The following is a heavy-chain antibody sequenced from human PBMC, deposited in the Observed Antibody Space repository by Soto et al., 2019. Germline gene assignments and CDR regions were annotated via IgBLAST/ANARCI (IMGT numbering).Heavy chain of an antibody. J-gene: IGHJ3*02. CDR3: ARQHLARMYLPRNAFDI. Sequence: EVQLVESGGGLVQPGGSLRLSCAASGFTFSSYWMSWVRQTPGKGLEWVANINQDGSEKYYVDSVKGRLTISRDNAKNSLYLQMDSLRAEDTSVYYCARQHLARMYLPRNAFDIWGQGTMVTVSS. V-gene: IGHV3-7*01. CDR1: GFTFSSYW. D-gene: IGHD5-12*01. CDR2: INQDGSEK.